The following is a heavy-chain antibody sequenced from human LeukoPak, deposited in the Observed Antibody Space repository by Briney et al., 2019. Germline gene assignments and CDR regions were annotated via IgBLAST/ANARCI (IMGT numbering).Heavy chain of an antibody. CDR2: IYHSGST. D-gene: IGHD1-14*01. J-gene: IGHJ4*02. CDR1: GGSISSSNW. CDR3: ARHGGTRITLVEVYYFDY. V-gene: IGHV4-4*02. Sequence: SGTLSLTCAVSGGSISSSNWWSWVRPPPGKGLEWIGEIYHSGSTHYSPSLKSRVTMSVDTSKNQFSLNLSSVTAADTAVYYCARHGGTRITLVEVYYFDYWGQGTLVTVSS.